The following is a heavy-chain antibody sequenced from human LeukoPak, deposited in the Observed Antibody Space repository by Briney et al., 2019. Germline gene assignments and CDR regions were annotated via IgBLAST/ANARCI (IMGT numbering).Heavy chain of an antibody. CDR3: ARWRYDFWSGYYTSYYYYYMDV. CDR2: INHSGST. Sequence: PSETLSLTCAVYGGSFSGYYWSWIRQPPGKGLDWIGEINHSGSTNYNPSLKSRVTISVDTSKNQFSLKLSSVTAADTAVYYCARWRYDFWSGYYTSYYYYYMDVWGKGTTVTVSS. J-gene: IGHJ6*03. V-gene: IGHV4-34*01. CDR1: GGSFSGYY. D-gene: IGHD3-3*01.